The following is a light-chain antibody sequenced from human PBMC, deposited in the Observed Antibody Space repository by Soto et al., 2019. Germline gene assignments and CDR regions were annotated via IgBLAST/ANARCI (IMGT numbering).Light chain of an antibody. CDR2: GAS. J-gene: IGKJ1*01. CDR1: QSISSY. CDR3: QQTYRDPRT. Sequence: DIQLNQSPSSLSASVGDRVTITCRASQSISSYLNWYQQKPGKAPKLLIYGASSLQSGVPSRFSGSGSGTDFTLTISSLQPEDFASYYCQQTYRDPRTFGQGTKVEIK. V-gene: IGKV1-39*01.